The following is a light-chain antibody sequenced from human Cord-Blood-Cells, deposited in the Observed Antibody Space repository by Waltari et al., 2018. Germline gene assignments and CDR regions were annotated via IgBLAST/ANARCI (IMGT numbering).Light chain of an antibody. CDR2: LGS. Sequence: DIVMTQSPLSLPVTPGDPASISCRSSQSLLHSNGYNYLDWYLQKTGQSPQLLIYLGSNRASGVPDRFSGSGSGTDFTLKISRVEAEDVGVYYCMQALQTPITFGQGTRLEIK. CDR1: QSLLHSNGYNY. V-gene: IGKV2-28*01. J-gene: IGKJ5*01. CDR3: MQALQTPIT.